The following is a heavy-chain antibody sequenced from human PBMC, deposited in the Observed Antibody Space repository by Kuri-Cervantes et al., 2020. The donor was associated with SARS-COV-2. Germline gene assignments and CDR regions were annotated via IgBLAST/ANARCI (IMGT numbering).Heavy chain of an antibody. CDR1: GGSISSYY. D-gene: IGHD3-10*01. Sequence: GSLRLSCTVSGGSISSYYWSWIRQPPGKGLEWIGYIYYSGSTNYNPSLKSRVTISVDTSKNQFSLKLSSVTAADTAVYYCARDGGVGEAKEDYWGQGTLVTVSS. CDR2: IYYSGST. J-gene: IGHJ4*02. V-gene: IGHV4-59*12. CDR3: ARDGGVGEAKEDY.